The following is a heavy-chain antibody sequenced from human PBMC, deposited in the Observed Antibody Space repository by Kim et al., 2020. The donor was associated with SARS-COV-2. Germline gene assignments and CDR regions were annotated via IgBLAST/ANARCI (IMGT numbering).Heavy chain of an antibody. D-gene: IGHD2-15*01. Sequence: GSTYYNPTLKSRVTISVDTAKNQFALMLSSVTAADTAVYYCAGRGGYFNYWGQGTLVTVSS. V-gene: IGHV4-39*01. CDR2: GST. J-gene: IGHJ4*02. CDR3: AGRGGYFNY.